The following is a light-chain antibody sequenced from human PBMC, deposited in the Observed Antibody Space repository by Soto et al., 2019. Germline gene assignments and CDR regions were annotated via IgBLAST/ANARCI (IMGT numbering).Light chain of an antibody. Sequence: DIPMTQSPSTLSASVGARVTITCRASQSSSSWLAWYQQKPGKAPKLLIYDASSLESGVPSRFSGSGSGTEFTLTISSLQPDDFATYYCQQYNSPLTFGGGTKVEIK. CDR1: QSSSSW. CDR3: QQYNSPLT. J-gene: IGKJ4*01. CDR2: DAS. V-gene: IGKV1-5*01.